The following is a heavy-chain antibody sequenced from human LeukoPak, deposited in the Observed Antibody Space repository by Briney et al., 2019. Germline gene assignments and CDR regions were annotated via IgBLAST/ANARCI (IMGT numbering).Heavy chain of an antibody. Sequence: NPGGSLRLSCAASGFTFSNAWMSWVRQAPGKGLEWIGSIYHSGSTYYNPSLKSRVTISVDTSKNQFSLKLSSVTAADTAVYYCARDPRGIGPVSSSWGAGFDYWGQGTLVTVSS. CDR1: GFTFSNAW. CDR3: ARDPRGIGPVSSSWGAGFDY. J-gene: IGHJ4*02. D-gene: IGHD6-13*01. V-gene: IGHV4-38-2*02. CDR2: IYHSGST.